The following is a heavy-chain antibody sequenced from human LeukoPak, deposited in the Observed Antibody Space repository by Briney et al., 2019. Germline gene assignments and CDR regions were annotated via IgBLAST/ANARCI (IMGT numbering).Heavy chain of an antibody. CDR2: IWYDGSDK. J-gene: IGHJ6*02. CDR1: GFTFSAFG. D-gene: IGHD3-10*01. Sequence: QSGGSLRLSCAASGFTFSAFGMHWVRQAPGKGLEWVAIIWYDGSDKYYADSVKGRFTISRDNSKNTLYLQMNSLRAEDTAVYYCARGLGMYWGLSSGSSTSYPYYYGMDVWGQGTTVTVSS. CDR3: ARGLGMYWGLSSGSSTSYPYYYGMDV. V-gene: IGHV3-33*01.